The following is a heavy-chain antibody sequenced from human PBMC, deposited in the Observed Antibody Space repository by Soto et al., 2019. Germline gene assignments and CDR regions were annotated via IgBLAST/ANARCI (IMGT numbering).Heavy chain of an antibody. CDR2: IIPILGIA. Sequence: QVQLVQSGAEVKKPGSSVKVSCKASGGTFSSYTISWVRQAPGQGLEWMGRIIPILGIANYAQKFQGRVTSTADKSTRTAYMELSSLRSEDTAVYYCASMPGIQLWSFFDYWGQGTLVTVSS. D-gene: IGHD5-18*01. V-gene: IGHV1-69*02. CDR3: ASMPGIQLWSFFDY. J-gene: IGHJ4*02. CDR1: GGTFSSYT.